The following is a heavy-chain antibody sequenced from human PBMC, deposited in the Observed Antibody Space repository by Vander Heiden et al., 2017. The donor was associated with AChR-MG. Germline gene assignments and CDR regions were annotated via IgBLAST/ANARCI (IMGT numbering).Heavy chain of an antibody. V-gene: IGHV1-69*06. CDR1: GGTFSSYA. Sequence: QVQLVQSGAEVKKPGSSVKVSCKASGGTFSSYAIRWVRQAPGQGLEWMGGIIPIFGTANYAQKFQGRVTITADKSTSTAYMELSSLRSEDTAVYYCARKNPPTTVNWDYYYYYGMDVWGQGTTVTVSS. J-gene: IGHJ6*02. CDR2: IIPIFGTA. CDR3: ARKNPPTTVNWDYYYYYGMDV. D-gene: IGHD4-4*01.